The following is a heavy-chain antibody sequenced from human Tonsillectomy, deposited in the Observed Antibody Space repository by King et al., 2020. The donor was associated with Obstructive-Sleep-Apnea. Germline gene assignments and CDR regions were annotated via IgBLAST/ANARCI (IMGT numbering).Heavy chain of an antibody. V-gene: IGHV1-18*01. J-gene: IGHJ6*02. CDR3: ARVSSSWSNYYYYYGMDV. D-gene: IGHD6-13*01. Sequence: QLVQSGAEVKKPGASVKVSCKASGYTFTSYGISWVRQAPGQGLEWMGWISAYNGNTNYAQKLQGRVTMTTDTSTSTAYMELRSLRSDDTAVCYCARVSSSWSNYYYYYGMDVWGQGTTVTVSS. CDR2: ISAYNGNT. CDR1: GYTFTSYG.